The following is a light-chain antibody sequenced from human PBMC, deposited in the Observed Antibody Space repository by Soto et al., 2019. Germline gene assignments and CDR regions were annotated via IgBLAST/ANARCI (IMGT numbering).Light chain of an antibody. CDR2: DVT. Sequence: QSALTQPPSVSGSPGQSVAISCTGTSSDVGTYNRVSWYQQPPGTAPKLMIYDVTNRPSGVPDRFSGSKPGNTASLTISGLQAEDEADYYCSSFTSSNTYVFGTGTKVTVL. CDR3: SSFTSSNTYV. CDR1: SSDVGTYNR. J-gene: IGLJ1*01. V-gene: IGLV2-18*02.